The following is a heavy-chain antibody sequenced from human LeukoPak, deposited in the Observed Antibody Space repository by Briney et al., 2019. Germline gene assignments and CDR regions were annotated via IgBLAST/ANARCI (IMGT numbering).Heavy chain of an antibody. Sequence: SETPSLTCTVSGGSISSYYWSWIRQPPGKGLEWIGYIYDSGRTNYNPSLESRVIISTDTSKSQISLKLRSVTAADTAVYYCARELTILGPDYYYGMDVWGQGTTVIVSS. CDR3: ARELTILGPDYYYGMDV. J-gene: IGHJ6*02. D-gene: IGHD3-3*01. V-gene: IGHV4-59*01. CDR1: GGSISSYY. CDR2: IYDSGRT.